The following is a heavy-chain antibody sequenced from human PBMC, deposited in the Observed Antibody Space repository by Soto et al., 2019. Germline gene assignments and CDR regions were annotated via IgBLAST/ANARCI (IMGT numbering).Heavy chain of an antibody. CDR3: FGVLAATIDY. CDR2: LYYRGTT. CDR1: GGSVTNRSYH. D-gene: IGHD3-16*01. Sequence: QLQLEESGPGLVKPSETLSLTCKVSGGSVTNRSYHWGWIRQTPGQGLEWTATLYYRGTTDYNSALKSRASMSVDTSKDHFSLTLPSVTCAVTAVYFCFGVLAATIDYLGHGTPVTVSS. J-gene: IGHJ4*01. V-gene: IGHV4-39*02.